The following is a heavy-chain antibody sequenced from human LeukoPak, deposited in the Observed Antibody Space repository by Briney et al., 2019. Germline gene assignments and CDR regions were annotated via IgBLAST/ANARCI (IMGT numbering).Heavy chain of an antibody. CDR2: IKSKTDGGTT. CDR3: TTRGGSFSIFDY. CDR1: GFTFSDAW. D-gene: IGHD1-26*01. V-gene: IGHV3-15*01. J-gene: IGHJ4*02. Sequence: RLSCAASGFTFSDAWMSWVRQAPGKGLEWVGRIKSKTDGGTTDYAAPVKGRFTISRDDSKNTLYLQMNSLKTEDTAVYYCTTRGGSFSIFDYWGQGTLVTVSS.